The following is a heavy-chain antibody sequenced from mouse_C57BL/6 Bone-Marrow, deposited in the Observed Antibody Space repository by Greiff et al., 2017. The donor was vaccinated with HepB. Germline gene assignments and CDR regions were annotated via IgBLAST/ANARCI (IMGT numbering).Heavy chain of an antibody. CDR3: ARATYYDLYYFDY. D-gene: IGHD2-10*01. CDR1: GYAFTNYW. J-gene: IGHJ2*01. CDR2: IYPGGGYT. Sequence: VQLQQSGAELVRPGTSVKMSCKASGYAFTNYWIGWAKQRPGHGLEWIGDIYPGGGYTNYNEKFKGKATLTADKSSSTAYMQFSRLTSEDSAIYYCARATYYDLYYFDYWGQGTTLTVSS. V-gene: IGHV1-63*01.